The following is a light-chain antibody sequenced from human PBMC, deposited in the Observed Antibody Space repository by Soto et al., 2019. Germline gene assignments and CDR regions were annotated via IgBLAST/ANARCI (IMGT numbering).Light chain of an antibody. CDR1: QHIATY. J-gene: IGKJ1*01. CDR2: AAS. CDR3: QQSSTIPRT. V-gene: IGKV1-39*01. Sequence: DIQMTQSASALSASVGDRVTISCRSSQHIATYLNWYQHKHGKAPKLLVYAASTLQGGVPSRFSGSGSGTDFPLTISSLQTDDFATYYCQQSSTIPRTFGQGTKVDIK.